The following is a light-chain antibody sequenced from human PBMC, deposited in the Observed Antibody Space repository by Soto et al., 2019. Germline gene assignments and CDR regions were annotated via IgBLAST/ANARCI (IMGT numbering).Light chain of an antibody. CDR3: QHRANWPLT. Sequence: EIVLTQTRATLSLSPGARASLSLSARQTLYRFFAWYQQKPGQAPRLLSYDASIRATDIPARFSGSGSGTDFTLTISSLEPEDFALYYCQHRANWPLTFGGGTKVDIK. CDR2: DAS. V-gene: IGKV3-11*01. CDR1: QTLYRF. J-gene: IGKJ4*01.